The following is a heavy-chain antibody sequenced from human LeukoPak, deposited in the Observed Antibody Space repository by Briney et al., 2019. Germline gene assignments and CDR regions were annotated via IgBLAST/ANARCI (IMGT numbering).Heavy chain of an antibody. J-gene: IGHJ4*02. CDR2: IKSDGSST. CDR3: TRRGAVTGAFDS. V-gene: IGHV3-74*01. CDR1: GFTFSDYY. D-gene: IGHD2-21*02. Sequence: PGGSLRLSCAASGFTFSDYYMSWIRQAPGKGLVWVSRIKSDGSSTNYADSVKGRFTISRDNAKNTLYLQMNSLRAEDTAVYYCTRRGAVTGAFDSWGQGTLVAVSS.